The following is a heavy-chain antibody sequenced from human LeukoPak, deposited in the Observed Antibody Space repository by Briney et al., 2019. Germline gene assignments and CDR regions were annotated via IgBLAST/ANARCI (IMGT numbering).Heavy chain of an antibody. Sequence: NASETLTLTCSVSGGSLNNYYWSWIRQAPGKRLEWIGSVYHTGSTDYNPSLRSPVTISVDTSKNHFSLKVTSVTAADTAIYYCTRDRLGGAVASWIPDYWGQGILVTVSS. D-gene: IGHD3-3*01. CDR2: VYHTGST. V-gene: IGHV4-59*01. J-gene: IGHJ4*02. CDR1: GGSLNNYY. CDR3: TRDRLGGAVASWIPDY.